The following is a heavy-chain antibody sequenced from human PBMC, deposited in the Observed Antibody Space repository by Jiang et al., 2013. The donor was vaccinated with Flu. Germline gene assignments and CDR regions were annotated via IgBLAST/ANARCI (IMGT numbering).Heavy chain of an antibody. Sequence: PGASVKVSCKASGHTFTGYDISWVRQAPGQGLEWVGWISTYNGNTIYAQKFQGRVTITRDTSASTAYMELSSLRSEDTAVYYCARAQYDLRLRYWGQGTLVTVSS. D-gene: IGHD3-3*01. J-gene: IGHJ4*02. CDR1: GHTFTGYD. CDR2: ISTYNGNT. CDR3: ARAQYDLRLRY. V-gene: IGHV1-18*01.